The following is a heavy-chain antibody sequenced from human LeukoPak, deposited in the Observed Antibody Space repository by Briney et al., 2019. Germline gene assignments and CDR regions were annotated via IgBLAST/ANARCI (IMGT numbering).Heavy chain of an antibody. J-gene: IGHJ4*02. CDR1: GFTSDDYA. D-gene: IGHD4-17*01. CDR2: ISWNSGSI. Sequence: GGSLRLSCAASGFTSDDYAMHWVRQAPGKGLEWVSGISWNSGSIDYADSVKGRFTISRDNAKNSLYLQMNSLRAEDTALYYCAKDGNYGDYRAYYFDYWGQGTLVTVSS. CDR3: AKDGNYGDYRAYYFDY. V-gene: IGHV3-9*02.